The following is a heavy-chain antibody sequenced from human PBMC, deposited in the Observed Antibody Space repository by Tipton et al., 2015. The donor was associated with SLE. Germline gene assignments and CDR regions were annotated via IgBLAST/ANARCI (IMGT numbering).Heavy chain of an antibody. D-gene: IGHD1-26*01. J-gene: IGHJ3*02. CDR2: IYYSGTT. CDR3: ARPIVGVAAFHI. Sequence: TLSLTCTVSGGSITSTGNYWTWIRQHPGKGLEWIGYIYYSGTTYYNPSLRSRVTMSVDIPKNQFSLQLRSVTAADTAVYFCARPIVGVAAFHIWGPGTMVTVSS. CDR1: GGSITSTGNY. V-gene: IGHV4-31*03.